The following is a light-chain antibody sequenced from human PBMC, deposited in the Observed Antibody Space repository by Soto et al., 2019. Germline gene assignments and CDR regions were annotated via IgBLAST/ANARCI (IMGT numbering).Light chain of an antibody. CDR1: QSLVYSDGNTY. CDR2: KVS. Sequence: DVVMTQSPLSLPVTLGQPASISCRSSQSLVYSDGNTYLNWFQQRPGQSPRRLIYKVSNRDSGVPDRFSGSGWGTDFSLNISRVEAEDVGVYYCMQGTHWPLRTIGQGTKLEIK. CDR3: MQGTHWPLRT. V-gene: IGKV2-30*01. J-gene: IGKJ2*02.